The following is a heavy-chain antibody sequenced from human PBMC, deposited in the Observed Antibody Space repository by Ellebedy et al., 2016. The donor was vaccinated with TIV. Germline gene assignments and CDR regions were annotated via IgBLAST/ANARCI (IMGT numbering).Heavy chain of an antibody. CDR1: GGTFSSYA. V-gene: IGHV1-8*02. CDR2: MNPNSGNT. D-gene: IGHD4-17*01. CDR3: ARADGDYVTN. J-gene: IGHJ4*02. Sequence: ASVKVSXXASGGTFSSYAISWVRQAPGQGLEWMGWMNPNSGNTGYAQKFQGRVTMTRNTSISTAYMELSSLRSEDTAVYYCARADGDYVTNWGQGTLVTVSS.